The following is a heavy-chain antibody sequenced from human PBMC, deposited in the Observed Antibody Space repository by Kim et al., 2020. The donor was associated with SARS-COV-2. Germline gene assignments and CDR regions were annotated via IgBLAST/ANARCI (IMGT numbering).Heavy chain of an antibody. Sequence: GGSLRLSCAASGFTFSNAWMSWVRQAPGKGLEWVGRIKSKTDGGTTDYAAPVKGRFTISRDDSKNTLYLQMNSLKTEDTAVYYCTTDFNRGSRGYSPFWGQGTLVTVSS. CDR1: GFTFSNAW. CDR3: TTDFNRGSRGYSPF. D-gene: IGHD5-18*01. J-gene: IGHJ4*02. CDR2: IKSKTDGGTT. V-gene: IGHV3-15*01.